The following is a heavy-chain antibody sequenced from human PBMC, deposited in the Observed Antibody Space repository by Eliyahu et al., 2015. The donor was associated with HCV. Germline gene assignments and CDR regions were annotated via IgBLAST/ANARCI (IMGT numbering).Heavy chain of an antibody. V-gene: IGHV6-1*01. CDR3: TSQLRSWNRWFDS. Sequence: QVQLQQSGPGLVKPSQTLSLTCAIXGDNVSSXIAGWNWIXQSPSRGLQWLGRTYYRSRWNTDYGVGVRGRISINADTSQNQLSLQLNSVTPDDTAVYYCTSQLRSWNRWFDSWGQGTLVXVSS. CDR1: GDNVSSXIAG. CDR2: TYYRSRWNT. J-gene: IGHJ5*01. D-gene: IGHD1/OR15-1a*01.